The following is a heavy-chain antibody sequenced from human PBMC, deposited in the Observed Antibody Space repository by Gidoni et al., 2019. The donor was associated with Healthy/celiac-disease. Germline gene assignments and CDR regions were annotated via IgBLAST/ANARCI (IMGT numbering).Heavy chain of an antibody. CDR1: GFSFSSYD. D-gene: IGHD1-20*01. CDR3: ARDNPITAHDY. V-gene: IGHV3-33*01. J-gene: IGHJ4*02. Sequence: QVQLVESGGGVVQPGRSLRLSCAASGFSFSSYDMHWVRQAPGKGLGWVAIIWYDGSKKYYTDSVKGRFTISRDNSKNTLYLQMNSLRAEDTAVYYCARDNPITAHDYWGQGTLVTVSS. CDR2: IWYDGSKK.